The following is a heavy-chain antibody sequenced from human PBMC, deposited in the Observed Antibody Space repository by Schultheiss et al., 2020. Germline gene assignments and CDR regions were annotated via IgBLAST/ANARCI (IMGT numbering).Heavy chain of an antibody. CDR2: ISWNSGSI. D-gene: IGHD6-6*01. J-gene: IGHJ4*02. Sequence: SLKISCAASGFTFSSYLMHWVRQAPGKGLEWVSGISWNSGSIGYADSVKGRFTISRDNAKNSLYLQMNSLRAEDTALYYCAKAQGRQLVHVNNHFGYWGQGTLVTVSS. CDR3: AKAQGRQLVHVNNHFGY. CDR1: GFTFSSYL. V-gene: IGHV3-9*01.